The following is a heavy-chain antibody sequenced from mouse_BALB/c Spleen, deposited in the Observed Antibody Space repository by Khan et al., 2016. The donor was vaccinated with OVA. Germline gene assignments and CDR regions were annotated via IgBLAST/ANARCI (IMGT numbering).Heavy chain of an antibody. CDR1: GYSITSGYN. CDR3: AGGCPTY. J-gene: IGHJ3*01. CDR2: IHYSGRT. Sequence: VQLQQSGPDLVKPSQSLSLTCTVSGYSITSGYNWHWIRQFPGNKLEWMGYIHYSGRTNYNPSLKSRISITRDTSKNQFFLQLNSVTSEDTATXYCAGGCPTYWGQGTLVTVSA. V-gene: IGHV3-1*02.